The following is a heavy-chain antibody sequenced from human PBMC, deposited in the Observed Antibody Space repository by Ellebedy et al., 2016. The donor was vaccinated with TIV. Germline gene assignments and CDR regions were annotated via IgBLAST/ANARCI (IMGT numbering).Heavy chain of an antibody. CDR3: AKWTGIVGAVDY. D-gene: IGHD1-26*01. V-gene: IGHV3-23*01. J-gene: IGHJ4*02. CDR1: GFTFSSYA. CDR2: LGGSPTNI. Sequence: PGGSLRLSCAASGFTFSSYAMSWVRQPPGKGLEWVSSLGGSPTNIYYADSVKGRFTISRDNSKNTLYLQMNSLRAEDTAVYYCAKWTGIVGAVDYWGRGTLVTVSS.